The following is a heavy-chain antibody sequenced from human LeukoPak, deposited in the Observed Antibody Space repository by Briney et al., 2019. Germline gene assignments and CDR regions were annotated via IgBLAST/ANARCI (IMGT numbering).Heavy chain of an antibody. CDR2: ISYDGSNK. CDR1: GFTVSSNY. CDR3: AREGALHAFDI. Sequence: GGSLRLSCAASGFTVSSNYMSWVRQAPGKGLEWVAVISYDGSNKYYADSVKGRFTISRDNSKNTLYLQMNSLRAEDTAVYYCAREGALHAFDIWGQGTMVTVSS. J-gene: IGHJ3*02. V-gene: IGHV3-30*03. D-gene: IGHD3-10*01.